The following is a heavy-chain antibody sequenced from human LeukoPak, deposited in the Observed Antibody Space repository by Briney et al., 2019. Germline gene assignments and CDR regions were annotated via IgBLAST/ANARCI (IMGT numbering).Heavy chain of an antibody. D-gene: IGHD3-22*01. CDR1: GGSFSGYY. CDR3: ARSGRPYYYDSSGYSNY. V-gene: IGHV4-34*01. J-gene: IGHJ4*02. Sequence: SETLSLTCAVYGGSFSGYYWSWIRQPPGKGLEWIGEINHSESTNYNPSLKSRVTISVDTSKNQFSLKLSSVTAADTAVYYCARSGRPYYYDSSGYSNYWGQGTLVTVSS. CDR2: INHSEST.